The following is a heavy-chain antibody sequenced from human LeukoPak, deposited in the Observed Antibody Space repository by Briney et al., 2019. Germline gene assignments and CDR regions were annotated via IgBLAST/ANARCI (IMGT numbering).Heavy chain of an antibody. CDR3: AKYSELVRSTLDP. D-gene: IGHD1-1*01. J-gene: IGHJ5*02. CDR2: ISGSGGTK. Sequence: GGSLRLSCAASGFTFSSYALSWVRQAPGKGLEWVSSISGSGGTKYYADPVEGRFTVSRDNSKNTLYLQMNSLRAEDTAVYYCAKYSELVRSTLDPWGQGTLVTVSS. V-gene: IGHV3-23*01. CDR1: GFTFSSYA.